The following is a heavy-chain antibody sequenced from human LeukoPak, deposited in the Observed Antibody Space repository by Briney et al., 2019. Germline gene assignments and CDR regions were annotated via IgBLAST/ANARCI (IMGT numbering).Heavy chain of an antibody. V-gene: IGHV1-69*06. CDR1: GGTFSSYA. Sequence: ASVKVSCKASGGTFSSYAISWVRQAPGQGLEWMGGIITIFGTANYAQKFPGRVTITADKSTSTAYMELSSLRSEDTAVYYCARVGYSSSSSFDYWGQGTLVTVSS. CDR2: IITIFGTA. D-gene: IGHD6-6*01. J-gene: IGHJ4*02. CDR3: ARVGYSSSSSFDY.